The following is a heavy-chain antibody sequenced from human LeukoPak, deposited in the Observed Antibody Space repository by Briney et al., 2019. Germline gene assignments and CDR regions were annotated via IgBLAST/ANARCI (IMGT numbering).Heavy chain of an antibody. CDR2: INPSGGST. V-gene: IGHV1-46*01. CDR3: ASNDYYYDSSGDTPFDY. J-gene: IGHJ4*02. CDR1: GYTFTSYY. D-gene: IGHD3-22*01. Sequence: ASVKVSCKASGYTFTSYYMHWVRQAPGQGLEWMGIINPSGGSTSYAQKFQGRVTMTRDTSTSTVYMELSGLRSEDTAVYYCASNDYYYDSSGDTPFDYWGQGTLVTVSS.